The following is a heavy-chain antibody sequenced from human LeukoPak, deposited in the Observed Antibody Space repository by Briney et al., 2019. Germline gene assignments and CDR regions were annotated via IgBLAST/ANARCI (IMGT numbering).Heavy chain of an antibody. V-gene: IGHV3-21*01. CDR3: ASGSSYDFWSGYYRFRY. CDR1: GFTFSSYS. CDR2: ISSSSSYI. Sequence: PGGSLRLSCAASGFTFSSYSMNWVRQAPGKGLEWVSSISSSSSYIYYADSGKGRFTISRDNAKNSLYLQMNSLRAEDTAVYYCASGSSYDFWSGYYRFRYWGQGTLVTVSS. D-gene: IGHD3-3*01. J-gene: IGHJ4*02.